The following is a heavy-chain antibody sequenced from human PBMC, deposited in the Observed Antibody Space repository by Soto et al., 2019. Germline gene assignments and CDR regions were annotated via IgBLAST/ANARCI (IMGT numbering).Heavy chain of an antibody. CDR1: GFTFSSYG. Sequence: QVQLVESGGGVVQPGRSLRLSCAASGFTFSSYGMHWVHQAPGKGLEWVAVISYDGSNKYYADSVKGRFTISRDNSKYTLYLQMNSLRAEDTAVDYCARSPYSVSYLAYFDYWGQGTLFTVSS. CDR2: ISYDGSNK. V-gene: IGHV3-30*03. J-gene: IGHJ4*02. D-gene: IGHD1-26*01. CDR3: ARSPYSVSYLAYFDY.